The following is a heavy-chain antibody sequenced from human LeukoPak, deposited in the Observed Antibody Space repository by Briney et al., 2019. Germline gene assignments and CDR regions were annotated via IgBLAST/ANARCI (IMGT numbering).Heavy chain of an antibody. V-gene: IGHV5-51*01. CDR1: GYRFTNYW. Sequence: GESLKISCKGSGYRFTNYWIGWVRQMPGKGLEWMGIIYPGDSDTRYSPSFQGQVTISADKSISTAYLQWSSLKASDTAMYYCAIPAQVGDYGNWFDPWGQGTLVTVSS. CDR3: AIPAQVGDYGNWFDP. CDR2: IYPGDSDT. J-gene: IGHJ5*02. D-gene: IGHD4/OR15-4a*01.